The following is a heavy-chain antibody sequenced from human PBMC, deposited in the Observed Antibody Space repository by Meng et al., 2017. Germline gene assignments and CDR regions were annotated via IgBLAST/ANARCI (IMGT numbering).Heavy chain of an antibody. CDR1: GFRVTDAW. CDR3: ARDKQTDY. Sequence: EVQLGESGGGLVKPGGSLRLSCVASGFRVTDAWMSWVRQAPGKGLEWVSSISSSSSYIYYADSVKGRFTISRDNAKNSLHLQMNSLRAEDTAVYYCARDKQTDYWGQGTLVTVSS. V-gene: IGHV3-21*01. J-gene: IGHJ4*02. CDR2: ISSSSSYI.